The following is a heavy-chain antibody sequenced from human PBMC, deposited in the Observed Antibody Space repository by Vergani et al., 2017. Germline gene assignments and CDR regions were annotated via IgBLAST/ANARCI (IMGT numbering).Heavy chain of an antibody. D-gene: IGHD3-22*01. CDR3: ARMGGYDEGDAFRIGYFDS. CDR2: IYYSGST. V-gene: IGHV4-39*01. CDR1: GGSISSSSYY. J-gene: IGHJ4*02. Sequence: QLQLQESGPGLVKPSETLSLTCTVSGGSISSSSYYWGWIRQPPGKGLEWIGSIYYSGSTYYNPSLKSRVTISVDTSKNQFSLKLSSVTAADTAMYYWARMGGYDEGDAFRIGYFDSWGPGILVTVSS.